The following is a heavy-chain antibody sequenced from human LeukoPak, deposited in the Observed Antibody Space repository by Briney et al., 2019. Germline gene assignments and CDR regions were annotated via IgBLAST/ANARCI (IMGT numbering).Heavy chain of an antibody. CDR1: GFTFSSYA. D-gene: IGHD4-17*01. V-gene: IGHV3-23*01. Sequence: GGSLRLSCAASGFTFSSYAMSWVRQAPGKGLEWVSAISGSGGSTYYADSVKGRFTISRDNSKNTLYLQMNSLRAEDTAVYYCANDSTVTSLGYWGQGTLVTVSS. J-gene: IGHJ4*02. CDR2: ISGSGGST. CDR3: ANDSTVTSLGY.